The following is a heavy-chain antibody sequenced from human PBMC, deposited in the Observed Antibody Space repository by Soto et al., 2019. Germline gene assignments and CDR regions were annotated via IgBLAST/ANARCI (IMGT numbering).Heavy chain of an antibody. D-gene: IGHD2-21*02. CDR3: ARSIVVVTALDY. V-gene: IGHV1-3*01. CDR1: GYTFNSYS. CDR2: INAGNGNT. Sequence: VSVKVSCKASGYTFNSYSMYWVRQAPGQRLEWMGWINAGNGNTKYSQKFQGRVTITRDTSASTAYMELSSLRSEDTAVYYCARSIVVVTALDYWGQGTLVTSPQ. J-gene: IGHJ4*02.